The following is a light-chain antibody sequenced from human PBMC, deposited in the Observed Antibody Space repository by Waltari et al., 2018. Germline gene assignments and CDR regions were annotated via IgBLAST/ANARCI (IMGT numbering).Light chain of an antibody. J-gene: IGKJ4*01. CDR3: QQRRNWPLT. CDR1: QSVGTY. V-gene: IGKV3-11*01. CDR2: DAS. Sequence: EIVFTQSPDILSFSPGERATLSCRASQSVGTYLAWYQQRPGQSPRLLIYDASYKATGIPARFSGSGSETDFTLTISSLQPEDFAVYYCQQRRNWPLTFGGGTRVQI.